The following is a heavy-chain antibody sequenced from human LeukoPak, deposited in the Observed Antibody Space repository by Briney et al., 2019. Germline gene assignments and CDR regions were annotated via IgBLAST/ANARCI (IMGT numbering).Heavy chain of an antibody. V-gene: IGHV3-23*01. D-gene: IGHD3-22*01. Sequence: PGGSLRLSCAASGFTFSSYGMSWVRQAPGKGLEWVSAISGSGGSTYYADSVKGRFTISRDNSKNTLYLQMNSLRAEDTAVYYCAKDLGEFGVITGDGAFDIWGQGTMVTVSS. CDR2: ISGSGGST. CDR1: GFTFSSYG. CDR3: AKDLGEFGVITGDGAFDI. J-gene: IGHJ3*02.